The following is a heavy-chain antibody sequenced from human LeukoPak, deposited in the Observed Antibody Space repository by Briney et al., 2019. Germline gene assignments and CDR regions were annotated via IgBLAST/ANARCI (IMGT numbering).Heavy chain of an antibody. V-gene: IGHV1-69*04. CDR1: GGTFSSYA. CDR3: ARERGYCSSTSCRIAFDI. CDR2: IIPILGIA. J-gene: IGHJ3*02. Sequence: ASVKVSCKASGGTFSSYAIRWVRQAPGQGLEWMGRIIPILGIANYAQKFQGRVTITADKSTSTAYMELSSLRSEDTAVYYCARERGYCSSTSCRIAFDIWGQGTMVTVSS. D-gene: IGHD2-2*01.